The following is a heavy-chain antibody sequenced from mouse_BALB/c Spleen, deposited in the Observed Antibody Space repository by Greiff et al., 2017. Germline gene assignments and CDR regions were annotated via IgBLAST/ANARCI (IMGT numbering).Heavy chain of an antibody. Sequence: QVHVKQSGPELVKPGASVKISCKASGYSFTSYYIHWVKQRPGQGLEWIGWIFPGSGNTKYNEKFKGKATLTADTSSSTAYMQLSSLTSEDSAVYFCARIGNYPYFDYWGQGTTLTVSS. J-gene: IGHJ2*01. V-gene: IGHV1-66*01. D-gene: IGHD2-1*01. CDR1: GYSFTSYY. CDR2: IFPGSGNT. CDR3: ARIGNYPYFDY.